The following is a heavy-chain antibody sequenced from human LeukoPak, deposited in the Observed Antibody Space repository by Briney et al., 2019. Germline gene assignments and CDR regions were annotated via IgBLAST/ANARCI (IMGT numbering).Heavy chain of an antibody. CDR2: INHSGST. CDR3: ARWGSIAVAGYYYYGMDV. D-gene: IGHD6-19*01. V-gene: IGHV4-34*01. J-gene: IGHJ6*04. CDR1: GGSFSGYY. Sequence: SETLSLTCAVHGGSFSGYYWSWIRQPPGKGLEWVGEINHSGSTNYNPSLKSRVTISVDTSKNQFSLKLSSVTAADTAVYYCARWGSIAVAGYYYYGMDVWGKGTTVTVSS.